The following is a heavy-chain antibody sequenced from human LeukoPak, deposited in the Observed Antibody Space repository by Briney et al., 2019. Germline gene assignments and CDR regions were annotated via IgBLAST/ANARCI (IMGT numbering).Heavy chain of an antibody. CDR2: IYYSGST. CDR3: ARGGFWSGYYKGGYYNYMDV. J-gene: IGHJ6*03. D-gene: IGHD3-3*01. V-gene: IGHV4-59*12. Sequence: SETLSLTCTVSGVSISSYYWSWIRQPPGKGLEWIGYIYYSGSTNYNPSLKSRVTISVDTSKNQFSLKLSSVTAADTAVYYCARGGFWSGYYKGGYYNYMDVWGKGTTVTISS. CDR1: GVSISSYY.